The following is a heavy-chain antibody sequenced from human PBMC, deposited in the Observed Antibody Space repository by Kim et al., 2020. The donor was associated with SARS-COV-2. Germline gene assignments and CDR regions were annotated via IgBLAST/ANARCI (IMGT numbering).Heavy chain of an antibody. J-gene: IGHJ4*02. D-gene: IGHD6-19*01. CDR2: ISSNGGST. Sequence: GGSLRLSCSASGFTFSSYAMHWVRQAPGKGLEYVSAISSNGGSTYYADSVKGRFTISRDNSKNTLYLQMSSLRAEDTAVYYCVKEVGCGVGRVAGTTDCVDYWGQGTLVTVSS. CDR3: VKEVGCGVGRVAGTTDCVDY. V-gene: IGHV3-64D*06. CDR1: GFTFSSYA.